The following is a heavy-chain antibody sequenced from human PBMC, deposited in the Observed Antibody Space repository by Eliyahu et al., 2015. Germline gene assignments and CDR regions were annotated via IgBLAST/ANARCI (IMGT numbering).Heavy chain of an antibody. CDR1: XXXFSSYA. Sequence: QVQLVQSGAEVKKPGSSVKVSCXXSXXXFSSYAXSWVRQAPGQGLEWMGGIXPIFGTANYAQKFQGRVTITADESTSTAYMELSSLRSEDTAVYYCARSCTNGVCYYFDYWGQGTLVTVSS. D-gene: IGHD2-8*01. CDR3: ARSCTNGVCYYFDY. V-gene: IGHV1-69*01. CDR2: IXPIFGTA. J-gene: IGHJ4*02.